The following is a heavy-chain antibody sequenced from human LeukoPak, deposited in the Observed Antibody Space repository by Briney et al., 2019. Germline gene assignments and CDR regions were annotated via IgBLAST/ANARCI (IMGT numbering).Heavy chain of an antibody. V-gene: IGHV3-23*01. D-gene: IGHD3-22*01. CDR3: AKGRSYYDSSGAFDI. Sequence: GGSLRLSCSASGFTFTTYGMNWVRQAPGKGLEWVSGIGGSGVRTYYADSVKGRFTISRDNSKNTLYLQMNSLRAEDTAVYYCAKGRSYYDSSGAFDIWGQGTMVTVSS. CDR1: GFTFTTYG. J-gene: IGHJ3*02. CDR2: IGGSGVRT.